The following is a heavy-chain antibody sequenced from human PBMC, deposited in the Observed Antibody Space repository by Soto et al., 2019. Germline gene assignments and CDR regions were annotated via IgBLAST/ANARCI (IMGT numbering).Heavy chain of an antibody. CDR3: AREAGGLQPRFDY. CDR1: GGTFSSYA. V-gene: IGHV1-69*13. Sequence: ASVKVPCKASGGTFSSYAISWVRQAPGQGLEWMGGIIPIFGTADYAQKFQGRVTITADESTSTAYMELSSLRSEDAAVYYCAREAGGLQPRFDYWGQGTLVTVSS. J-gene: IGHJ4*02. CDR2: IIPIFGTA. D-gene: IGHD4-4*01.